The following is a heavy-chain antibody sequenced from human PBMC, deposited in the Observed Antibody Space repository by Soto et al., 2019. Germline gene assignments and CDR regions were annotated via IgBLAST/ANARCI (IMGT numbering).Heavy chain of an antibody. Sequence: EVQLVESGGGWVQPGGSLRLSCAASGFTFSGYSMNWVRQAPGKGLEWVSYISSSSSTIYYADSVEGRFTISRDNAKNSLYLQMNSLRAEDTAVYYCARDRAEDYWGQGTLVTVSS. CDR3: ARDRAEDY. J-gene: IGHJ4*02. V-gene: IGHV3-48*01. CDR1: GFTFSGYS. CDR2: ISSSSSTI.